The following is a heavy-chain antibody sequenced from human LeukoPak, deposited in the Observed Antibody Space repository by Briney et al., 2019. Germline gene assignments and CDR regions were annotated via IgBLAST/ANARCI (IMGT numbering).Heavy chain of an antibody. D-gene: IGHD6-13*01. CDR3: AKDIAAAGTVDY. J-gene: IGHJ4*02. Sequence: GGSLRLSCAASGFTFSSYAMSWVRQAPGKGLEWVSAISGSGGSTYYADSVKGQFTISRDNSKNTLYLQMNSLRAEDTAVYYCAKDIAAAGTVDYWGQGTLVTVSS. CDR1: GFTFSSYA. CDR2: ISGSGGST. V-gene: IGHV3-23*01.